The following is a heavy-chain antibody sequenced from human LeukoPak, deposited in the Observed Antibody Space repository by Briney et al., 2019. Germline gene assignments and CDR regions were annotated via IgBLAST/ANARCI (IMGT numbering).Heavy chain of an antibody. D-gene: IGHD6-6*01. Sequence: SETLSLTCAVSGGSLSHYYWNWIRPTPGKGLEWIGYIYYSGSTSYNPSLKSRVTMSVDTSKNQFSLKLTSVTAADTAVYYCARDRPWATRGLDYWGQGILVTVSS. CDR2: IYYSGST. J-gene: IGHJ4*02. CDR1: GGSLSHYY. CDR3: ARDRPWATRGLDY. V-gene: IGHV4-59*01.